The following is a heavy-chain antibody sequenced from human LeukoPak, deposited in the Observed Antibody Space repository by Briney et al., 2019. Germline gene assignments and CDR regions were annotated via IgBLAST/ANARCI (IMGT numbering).Heavy chain of an antibody. CDR3: ARDPRGNLVWGHRFDY. V-gene: IGHV3-11*01. D-gene: IGHD3-16*01. CDR1: GFTFSEYF. CDR2: ISTSGTIT. J-gene: IGHJ4*02. Sequence: KPGGSLRLSCAASGFTFSEYFMGWVRQAPGRGLEWVSYISTSGTITYNADPVKGRFTVSRDNAKNSLSLQMNGLRAEDTAVYYCARDPRGNLVWGHRFDYWGQGILVTVSS.